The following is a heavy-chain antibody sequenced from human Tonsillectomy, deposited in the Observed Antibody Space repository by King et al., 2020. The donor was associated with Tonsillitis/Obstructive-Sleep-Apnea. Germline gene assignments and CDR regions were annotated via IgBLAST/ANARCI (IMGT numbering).Heavy chain of an antibody. CDR3: ARDRHHTVTTDPGYFDY. Sequence: VQLVESGGGVVQPGRSLRLSCAASGFTFSSYSMHWVRQAPGKGLEWVAVISYDGNNKYYADSVKGRFTISRDNSKNTLYLQMNSLRAEDTAVYYCARDRHHTVTTDPGYFDYWGQGTLVTVSS. D-gene: IGHD4-17*01. CDR2: ISYDGNNK. CDR1: GFTFSSYS. J-gene: IGHJ4*02. V-gene: IGHV3-30*01.